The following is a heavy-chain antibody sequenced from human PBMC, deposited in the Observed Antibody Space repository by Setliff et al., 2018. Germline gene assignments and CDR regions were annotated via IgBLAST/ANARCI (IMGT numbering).Heavy chain of an antibody. J-gene: IGHJ5*02. D-gene: IGHD3-22*01. V-gene: IGHV1-18*01. CDR2: ISPYTGKT. CDR1: GYTFIDYG. Sequence: ASVKVSCKASGYTFIDYGVSWVRQAPGQGLEWVGWISPYTGKTYLAPKFQDRVTLTADTSTGTAYMELRSLTSDDTAVYFCTTGPRDSRHYLNWLDPWGQGTLVTVSS. CDR3: TTGPRDSRHYLNWLDP.